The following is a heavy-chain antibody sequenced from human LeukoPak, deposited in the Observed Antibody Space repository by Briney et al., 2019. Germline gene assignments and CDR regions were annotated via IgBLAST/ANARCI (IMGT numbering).Heavy chain of an antibody. V-gene: IGHV3-23*01. Sequence: GGSLRLSCAASGVTFSSYAMSWVRQAPGKGLEWVSAISGSGGSTYYADSVKGRFTISRDNAKNSLYLQMNSLRAEDTAVYYCARDLYSGYDYWGQGTLVTVSS. CDR3: ARDLYSGYDY. D-gene: IGHD5-12*01. CDR2: ISGSGGST. J-gene: IGHJ4*02. CDR1: GVTFSSYA.